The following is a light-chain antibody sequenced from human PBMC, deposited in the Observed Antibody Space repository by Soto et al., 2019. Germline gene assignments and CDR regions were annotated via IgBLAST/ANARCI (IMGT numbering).Light chain of an antibody. Sequence: EIVLTQSPATLSLSPGERATRSCRASQSVNRDLAWYQHKPGQAPRLLIYDASNRATGIPARFSGSGSGTDFTLTISSLEPEDFAVYYCQQRSDWPLITFGPGTKADIK. J-gene: IGKJ3*01. CDR3: QQRSDWPLIT. V-gene: IGKV3-11*01. CDR2: DAS. CDR1: QSVNRD.